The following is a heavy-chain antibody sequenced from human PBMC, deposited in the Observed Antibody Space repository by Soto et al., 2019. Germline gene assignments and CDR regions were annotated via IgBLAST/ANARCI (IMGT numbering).Heavy chain of an antibody. CDR1: GGSISSGDYY. V-gene: IGHV4-30-4*02. CDR3: ARGASNWQYFDY. Sequence: SETLSLTCTVSGGSISSGDYYWSWIRQPPGKGLEWIGYLNYSGSTNNNPSLKGRLTMSLDTSKNQFSLKLSSVSAADTAIYYCARGASNWQYFDYWGQGALVTDSS. D-gene: IGHD4-4*01. CDR2: LNYSGST. J-gene: IGHJ4*02.